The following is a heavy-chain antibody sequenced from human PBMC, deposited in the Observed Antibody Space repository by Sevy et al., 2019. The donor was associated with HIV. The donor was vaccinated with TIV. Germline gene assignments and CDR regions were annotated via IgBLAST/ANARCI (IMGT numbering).Heavy chain of an antibody. Sequence: ASVKVSCKASDYTFSTQGFNWVRQAPGQGLEWMGWISAYNGNTKYAQKFQGRVTMTTDTSTSTAYTELRSLTSDDTVVYYCARDWAPGYYYDAIGVKRDYYFDYWGQGTLVTVSS. CDR3: ARDWAPGYYYDAIGVKRDYYFDY. J-gene: IGHJ4*02. CDR2: ISAYNGNT. D-gene: IGHD3-22*01. CDR1: DYTFSTQG. V-gene: IGHV1-18*01.